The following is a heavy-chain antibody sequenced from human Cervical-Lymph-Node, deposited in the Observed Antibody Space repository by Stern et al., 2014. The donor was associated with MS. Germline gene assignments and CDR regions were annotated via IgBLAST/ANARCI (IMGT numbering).Heavy chain of an antibody. CDR2: INPDGSQR. CDR3: TRDQN. Sequence: EVQLVQSGGGLVQPGESLRLSCAGSGFTFSMYWMSWVRQAPGKGLELVASINPDGSQRNYVDSAKGRFTISRDNAKNSLFLQVTRLRVEDTAVYYCTRDQNWGQGTLVTVSS. J-gene: IGHJ4*02. CDR1: GFTFSMYW. V-gene: IGHV3-7*01.